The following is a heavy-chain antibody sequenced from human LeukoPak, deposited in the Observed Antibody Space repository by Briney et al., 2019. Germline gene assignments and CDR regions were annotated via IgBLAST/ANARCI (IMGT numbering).Heavy chain of an antibody. CDR2: INPNSGGT. V-gene: IGHV1-2*02. CDR1: GYTFTGYY. J-gene: IGHJ5*02. Sequence: ASVKVSGKASGYTFTGYYLNWVRQAPGQGLEWMGWINPNSGGTNYARKFKGRVTMTRDTSSRTAYVELSRLRSDDTAVYYCARAVSYSSGWTNWFDPWGQGTLVTVSS. D-gene: IGHD6-19*01. CDR3: ARAVSYSSGWTNWFDP.